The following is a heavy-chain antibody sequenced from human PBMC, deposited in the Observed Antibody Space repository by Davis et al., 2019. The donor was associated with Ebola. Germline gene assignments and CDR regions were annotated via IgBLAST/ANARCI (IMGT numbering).Heavy chain of an antibody. CDR3: ARHWVVYYYDSSGYSSTPTFFDY. J-gene: IGHJ4*02. CDR1: GASISSGGYS. CDR2: IYHSGST. Sequence: MPSETLSLTCTVSGASISSGGYSWSWIRQPPGKGLEWIGYIYHSGSTYYNPSLKSRVTISVDRSKNQFSLKLSSVTAADPAVYYCARHWVVYYYDSSGYSSTPTFFDYWGQGTLVTVSS. V-gene: IGHV4-30-2*01. D-gene: IGHD3-22*01.